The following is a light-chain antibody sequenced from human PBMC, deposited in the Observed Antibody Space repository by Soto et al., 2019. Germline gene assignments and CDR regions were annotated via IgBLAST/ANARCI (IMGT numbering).Light chain of an antibody. J-gene: IGKJ1*01. CDR1: QSLVHKTNYKNY. Sequence: SLAVYMGERATINCRSSQSLVHKTNYKNYLAWYQQKPGQPPKVLIYWATTRESGVPDRFSGSGSGTDFTLTISGLQTEDVPLYYCQQFSGSPRTLGQGPKVHTK. V-gene: IGKV4-1*01. CDR3: QQFSGSPRT. CDR2: WAT.